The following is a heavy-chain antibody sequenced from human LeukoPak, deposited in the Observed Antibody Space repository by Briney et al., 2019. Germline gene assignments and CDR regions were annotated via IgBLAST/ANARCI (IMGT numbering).Heavy chain of an antibody. Sequence: GESLKISCKGSGYSFTSYWIGWVRQMPGKGLEWMGIIYPGDSDTGYSPSFQGQVTISADKSISTAYLQWSSLKASDTAMYYCARRTYYYDSSGYNPAIVFDYWGQGTLVTVSS. CDR3: ARRTYYYDSSGYNPAIVFDY. D-gene: IGHD3-22*01. V-gene: IGHV5-51*01. CDR1: GYSFTSYW. J-gene: IGHJ4*02. CDR2: IYPGDSDT.